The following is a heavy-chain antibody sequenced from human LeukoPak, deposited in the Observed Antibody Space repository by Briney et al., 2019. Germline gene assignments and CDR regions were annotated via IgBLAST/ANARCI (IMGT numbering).Heavy chain of an antibody. CDR2: IYTSGST. CDR3: ARDRRGLGSGSYYEIIDY. J-gene: IGHJ4*02. V-gene: IGHV4-61*02. D-gene: IGHD3-10*01. Sequence: TASETLSLTCTVSGGSISSGSYYWIWIRQPAGKGLEWIGRIYTSGSTNYNPSLKSRVTISVDTSKNQFSLKLSSVTAADTAVYYCARDRRGLGSGSYYEIIDYWGQGTLVTVSS. CDR1: GGSISSGSYY.